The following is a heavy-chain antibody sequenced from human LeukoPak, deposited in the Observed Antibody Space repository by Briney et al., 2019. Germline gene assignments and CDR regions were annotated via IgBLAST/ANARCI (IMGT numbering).Heavy chain of an antibody. J-gene: IGHJ4*02. CDR1: GGSISSYY. CDR3: ARGMPAAGTHIGY. Sequence: SETLSLTCTVSGGSISSYYWSWIRQPPGKGLEWIGYIYYSGSTNYNPSLKSRVTISVDTSKNQFSLKLSSVTAADTAVYYCARGMPAAGTHIGYWGQGTLVTVSS. D-gene: IGHD6-13*01. V-gene: IGHV4-59*01. CDR2: IYYSGST.